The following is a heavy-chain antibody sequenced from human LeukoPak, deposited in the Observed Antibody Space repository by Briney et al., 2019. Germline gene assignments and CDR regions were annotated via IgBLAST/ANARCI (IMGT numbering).Heavy chain of an antibody. CDR2: ISGSGGST. Sequence: GGTLRLSCAASGFTFSSYGMSWVRQAPGKGLEWVSAISGSGGSTYYADSVKGRFTISRDNSKNTLYLQMNSLRAEDTAVYYCAKDLRITMVRGVFDYWGQGTLVTVSS. D-gene: IGHD3-10*01. J-gene: IGHJ4*02. V-gene: IGHV3-23*01. CDR3: AKDLRITMVRGVFDY. CDR1: GFTFSSYG.